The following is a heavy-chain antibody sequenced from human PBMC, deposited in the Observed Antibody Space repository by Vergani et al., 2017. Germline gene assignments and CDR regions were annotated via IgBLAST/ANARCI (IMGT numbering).Heavy chain of an antibody. CDR2: ISGSGGTT. V-gene: IGHV3-23*01. CDR3: ASWNQGVVYAFDI. Sequence: EVQVLESGGGLVQPGGSLRLSCAASGFTFSSYAMSWVRQAPGKGLEWVSSISGSGGTTYYADSVKGRFTISRDNSKNTLFLQMISLRAEDTAVYYCASWNQGVVYAFDIWGQGTLVTVSS. D-gene: IGHD1-14*01. J-gene: IGHJ3*02. CDR1: GFTFSSYA.